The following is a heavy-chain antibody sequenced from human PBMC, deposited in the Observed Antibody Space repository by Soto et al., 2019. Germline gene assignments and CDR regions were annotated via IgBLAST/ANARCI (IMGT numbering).Heavy chain of an antibody. CDR1: GFTFSRFA. D-gene: IGHD2-21*01. V-gene: IGHV3-30*18. CDR3: AKDIAWHTHIFEY. Sequence: QVQLVESGGGVVQPGRSLRLSCAASGFTFSRFAMHWVRQAPGKGLEWVAVISFDGRTEYYVDSVKGRFTTSRDNSKNTLFLQMNSLRAEDTAMYFCAKDIAWHTHIFEYWGQGDRVTVSS. CDR2: ISFDGRTE. J-gene: IGHJ4*02.